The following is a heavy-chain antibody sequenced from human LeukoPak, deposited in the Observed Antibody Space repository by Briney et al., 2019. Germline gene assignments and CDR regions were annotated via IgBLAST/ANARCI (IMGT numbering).Heavy chain of an antibody. CDR3: ARVSDYDSRGGAFDI. CDR1: GYTLTGYY. V-gene: IGHV1-2*02. CDR2: INPNSDGT. D-gene: IGHD3-22*01. Sequence: ASVKVSCKASGYTLTGYYMHWVRQAPGQGLEWMGWINPNSDGTNYAQKFQGRVTMTRDTSINTAYMELSRLRSDDTAVYYCARVSDYDSRGGAFDIWGQGTMVTVSS. J-gene: IGHJ3*02.